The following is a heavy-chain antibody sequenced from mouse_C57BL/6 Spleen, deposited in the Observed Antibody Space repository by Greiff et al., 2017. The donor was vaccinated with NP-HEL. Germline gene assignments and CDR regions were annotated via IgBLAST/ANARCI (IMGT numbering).Heavy chain of an antibody. D-gene: IGHD1-1*01. J-gene: IGHJ1*03. Sequence: VKLVESGPELVKPGASVKLSCKASGYTFTSYDINWVKQRPGQGLEWIGWIYPRDGSTKYNEKFKGKATLTVDTSSSTAYMELHSLTSEDSAVYFCARDYGSLHWYFDVWGTGTTVTVSS. V-gene: IGHV1-85*01. CDR3: ARDYGSLHWYFDV. CDR2: IYPRDGST. CDR1: GYTFTSYD.